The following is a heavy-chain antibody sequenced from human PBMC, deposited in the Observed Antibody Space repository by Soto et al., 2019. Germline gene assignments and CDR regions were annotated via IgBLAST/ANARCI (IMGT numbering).Heavy chain of an antibody. CDR3: ARGYGSASYEKWFDP. CDR1: GFTFSSFS. J-gene: IGHJ5*02. V-gene: IGHV3-21*01. CDR2: ISSKSGYI. Sequence: QLAESGGGLVKPGGSLRLSCAASGFTFSSFSMNWVRQAPGKGLEWVAFISSKSGYIYYADSVKGRFNISRDNAKNSLFLQMNSLRAEDTAVYYCARGYGSASYEKWFDPWGQGTLVTVSS. D-gene: IGHD3-10*01.